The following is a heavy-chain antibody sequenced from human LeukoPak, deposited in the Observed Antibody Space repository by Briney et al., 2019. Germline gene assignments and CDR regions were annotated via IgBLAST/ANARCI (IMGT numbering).Heavy chain of an antibody. CDR3: AKGKDSERGYLCSDY. CDR2: IWYDGSNK. V-gene: IGHV3-30*02. Sequence: GGSLRLSCAASGFTFSSYGMHWVRQAPGKGLEWVAFIWYDGSNKHYGDSVKGRFTISRDNSKNTLYLQMNSLRVEDTAVYYCAKGKDSERGYLCSDYWGQGTLVSVSS. J-gene: IGHJ4*02. D-gene: IGHD2-15*01. CDR1: GFTFSSYG.